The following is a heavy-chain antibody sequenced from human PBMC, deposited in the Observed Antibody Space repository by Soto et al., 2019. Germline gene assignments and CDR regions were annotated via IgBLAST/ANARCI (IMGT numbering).Heavy chain of an antibody. CDR2: TYYRSKWYN. CDR1: GDSVSSNSAA. Sequence: QSPTLSLTCAISGDSVSSNSAAWNWIRQSPSRGLEWLGRTYYRSKWYNDYAVSVKSRITINPDTSKNQFSLQLNSVTPEDTAVYYCARELYSDWPAPRVGVDYWGQGTLVTVSS. J-gene: IGHJ4*02. CDR3: ARELYSDWPAPRVGVDY. V-gene: IGHV6-1*01. D-gene: IGHD1-26*01.